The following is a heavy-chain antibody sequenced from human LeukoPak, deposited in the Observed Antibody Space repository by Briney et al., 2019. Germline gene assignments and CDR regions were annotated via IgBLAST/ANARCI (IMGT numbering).Heavy chain of an antibody. CDR3: VFGFRGSYWSAPFEY. CDR2: ISPNTGAT. V-gene: IGHV1-2*02. D-gene: IGHD1-26*01. J-gene: IGHJ4*02. CDR1: VYTFIPYH. Sequence: ASVKLSSTASVYTFIPYHMPGVRHAPGQGRLWMWWISPNTGATNYALKFQGRVTLPRDTYLSAAYMAFSSMRSDDTAVRYFVFGFRGSYWSAPFEYWGQGTLVTVSS.